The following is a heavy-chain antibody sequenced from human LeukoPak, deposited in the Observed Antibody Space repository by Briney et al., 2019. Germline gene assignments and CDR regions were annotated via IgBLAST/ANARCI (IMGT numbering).Heavy chain of an antibody. CDR3: ARSGVVAATQGLRYFDL. CDR1: ELPFSSEW. CDR2: INSDGSST. Sequence: PAETLRLSCTASELPFSSEWMPWVRQAPGKGLVWVSRINSDGSSTSYADSVKGRFTISRDNAKNTLYLQMNNLRAEDTAVYYCARSGVVAATQGLRYFDLGGRGGLVTVSS. V-gene: IGHV3-74*01. J-gene: IGHJ2*01. D-gene: IGHD2-15*01.